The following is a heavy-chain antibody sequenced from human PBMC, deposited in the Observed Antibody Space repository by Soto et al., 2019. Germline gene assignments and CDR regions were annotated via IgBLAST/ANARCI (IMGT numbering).Heavy chain of an antibody. Sequence: ASVKVSCKASGYTFTNYDINWVRQATGQGLEWMGWMKPSSGNTGFAQKFKGRLTMTTDTSISTAYMELTSLTSEDTAVYYCARASAAATAPYWGQGTLVTVSS. J-gene: IGHJ4*02. CDR3: ARASAAATAPY. CDR2: MKPSSGNT. CDR1: GYTFTNYD. V-gene: IGHV1-8*01. D-gene: IGHD6-13*01.